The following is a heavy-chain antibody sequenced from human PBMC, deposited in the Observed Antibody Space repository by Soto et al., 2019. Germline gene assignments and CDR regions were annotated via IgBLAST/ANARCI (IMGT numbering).Heavy chain of an antibody. D-gene: IGHD3-9*01. CDR3: ARTESDILTANGMDV. J-gene: IGHJ6*02. CDR1: GGTFSSYA. Sequence: QVQLVQSGAEVKKPGSSVKVSCKASGGTFSSYAISWVRQAPGQGLEWMGGIIPIFGTANYAQKFQGRVTISADKSTSTGYMELSSLRSEDTAVYYCARTESDILTANGMDVWGQGTTVTVSS. V-gene: IGHV1-69*06. CDR2: IIPIFGTA.